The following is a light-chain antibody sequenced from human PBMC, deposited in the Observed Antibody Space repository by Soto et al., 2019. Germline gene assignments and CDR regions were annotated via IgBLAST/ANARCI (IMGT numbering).Light chain of an antibody. J-gene: IGKJ1*01. CDR3: QQSYSTPRT. Sequence: IQMTQSPSSLSASVGDRFTITCRASQRISTHLNWYQQTTGKAPNLLIYAAYNLQSGLPSRFSGSGSGTDFTLTISSLQPEDFATYYGQQSYSTPRTFGQGTKVDIK. CDR2: AAY. CDR1: QRISTH. V-gene: IGKV1-39*01.